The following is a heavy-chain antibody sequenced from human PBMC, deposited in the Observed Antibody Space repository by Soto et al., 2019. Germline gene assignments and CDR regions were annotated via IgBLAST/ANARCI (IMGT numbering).Heavy chain of an antibody. J-gene: IGHJ6*02. CDR3: VKDLDSSGPILYYYYYSGMDV. CDR1: GFTFSSYA. D-gene: IGHD6-19*01. V-gene: IGHV3-64D*08. CDR2: ISSNGGST. Sequence: GGSLRLSCSASGFTFSSYAMHWVRQAPGKGLEYVSAISSNGGSTYYADSVKGRFTISRDNSKNTLYLQMSSLRAEDTAVYYCVKDLDSSGPILYYYYYSGMDVWGQGTTVTVSS.